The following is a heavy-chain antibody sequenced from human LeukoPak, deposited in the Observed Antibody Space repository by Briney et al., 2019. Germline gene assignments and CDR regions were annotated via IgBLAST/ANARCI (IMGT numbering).Heavy chain of an antibody. V-gene: IGHV3-48*01. CDR3: AREYYYDSSGTTADAFDI. J-gene: IGHJ3*02. CDR1: GFTFSTYA. D-gene: IGHD3-22*01. CDR2: ISSSSSTI. Sequence: PGGSLRLSCAASGFTFSTYAMSWVRQAPGKGLEWVSYISSSSSTIYCADSVKGRFTISRDNAKNSLYLQMNSLRAEDTAVYYCAREYYYDSSGTTADAFDIWGQGTMVTVSS.